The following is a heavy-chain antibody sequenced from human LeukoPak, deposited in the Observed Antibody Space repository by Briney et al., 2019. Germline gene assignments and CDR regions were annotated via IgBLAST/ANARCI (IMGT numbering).Heavy chain of an antibody. Sequence: ASVKVSCKASGYTFTNSYIHWVRQAPGQVLGWMGLINPDGGNTNYAQNFQGRVTLTRDTSTSTVYMELSSLRSEDTAIYYCARIRDGYKDAYDIWGQGTVVTVPS. V-gene: IGHV1-46*01. CDR1: GYTFTNSY. J-gene: IGHJ3*02. D-gene: IGHD5-24*01. CDR2: INPDGGNT. CDR3: ARIRDGYKDAYDI.